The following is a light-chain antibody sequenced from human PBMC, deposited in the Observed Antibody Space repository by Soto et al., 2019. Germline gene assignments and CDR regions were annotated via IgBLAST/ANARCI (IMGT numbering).Light chain of an antibody. CDR2: ENN. V-gene: IGLV1-51*02. Sequence: QSVLTQPPSVSAAPGQTVTISCSGSSSNIGNNYVSWYQQFPGTAPKLLIYENNKRPSGIPDRFSGSKSGTSATLGITGLQTGDEADYYCGTWDSSLSAGEFGGGTKLTVL. CDR3: GTWDSSLSAGE. J-gene: IGLJ3*02. CDR1: SSNIGNNY.